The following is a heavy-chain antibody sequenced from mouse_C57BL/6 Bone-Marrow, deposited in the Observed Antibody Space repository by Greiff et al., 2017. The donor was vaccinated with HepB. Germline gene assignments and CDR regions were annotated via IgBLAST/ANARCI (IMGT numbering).Heavy chain of an antibody. Sequence: EVQRVESGAGLVKPGGSLKLSCAASGFTFSSDAMSWVRQTPEKRLEWVAYISSGGDYIYYADTVKGRFTISRDNARTTLYLHMSSLKSEDTAMYYCTRDLIYYDYPYAMDYWGQGTSVTVSS. CDR2: ISSGGDYI. CDR3: TRDLIYYDYPYAMDY. J-gene: IGHJ4*01. V-gene: IGHV5-9-1*02. CDR1: GFTFSSDA. D-gene: IGHD2-4*01.